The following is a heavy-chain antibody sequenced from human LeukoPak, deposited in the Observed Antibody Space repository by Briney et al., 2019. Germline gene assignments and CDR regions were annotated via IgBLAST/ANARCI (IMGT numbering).Heavy chain of an antibody. CDR3: AREGFIAARTIDY. Sequence: SETLSLTCAVYGGSLSGYYWSWIRQPPGKGLEWIGEINHSGSTNYNPSLKSRVTISVDTSKNQFSLKLSSVTAADTAVYYCAREGFIAARTIDYWGQGTLVTVSS. CDR1: GGSLSGYY. CDR2: INHSGST. D-gene: IGHD6-6*01. J-gene: IGHJ4*02. V-gene: IGHV4-34*01.